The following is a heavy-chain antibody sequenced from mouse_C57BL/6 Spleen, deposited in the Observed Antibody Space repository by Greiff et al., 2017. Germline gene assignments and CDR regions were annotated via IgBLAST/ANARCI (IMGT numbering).Heavy chain of an antibody. J-gene: IGHJ4*01. D-gene: IGHD2-4*01. Sequence: VKLVESGAELARPGASVKLSCKASGYTFTSYGISWVKQRTGQGLEWIGEIYPRSGNTYYNEKFKGKATLTADKSSSTAYMALRSLTSEDSAVYFCARPYDYHYAMDYWGQGTSVTVSS. V-gene: IGHV1-81*01. CDR1: GYTFTSYG. CDR3: ARPYDYHYAMDY. CDR2: IYPRSGNT.